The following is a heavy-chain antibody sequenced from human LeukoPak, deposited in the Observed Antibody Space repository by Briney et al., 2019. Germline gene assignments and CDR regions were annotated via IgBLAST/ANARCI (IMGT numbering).Heavy chain of an antibody. D-gene: IGHD6-19*01. J-gene: IGHJ4*02. CDR3: ARDGYSSGWHQIPFDY. CDR1: GYTFTSYA. V-gene: IGHV1-3*01. CDR2: INAGNGNT. Sequence: ASVKVSCKASGYTFTSYAMHWVRQAPGQRLEWMGWINAGNGNTKYSQKFQGRVTITRDTSASTAYMELSSLRSEDTAVYYCARDGYSSGWHQIPFDYWGQGTLVTVSS.